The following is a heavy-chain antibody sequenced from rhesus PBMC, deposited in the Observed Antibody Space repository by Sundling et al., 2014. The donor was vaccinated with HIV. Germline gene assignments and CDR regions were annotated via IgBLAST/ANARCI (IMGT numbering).Heavy chain of an antibody. CDR1: GYIFADYY. V-gene: IGHV1-111*02. Sequence: EVQLIQSGAEVKKPGASVKISCKASGYIFADYYLHWVRQAPGKGLEWMGHVDPGDGETGFAQKFQGRITITADTSTDTAYMELNSLRSEDTAVYYCATGISGVVYGLDSWGQGVVVTVSS. J-gene: IGHJ6*01. CDR3: ATGISGVVYGLDS. D-gene: IGHD3-22*01. CDR2: VDPGDGET.